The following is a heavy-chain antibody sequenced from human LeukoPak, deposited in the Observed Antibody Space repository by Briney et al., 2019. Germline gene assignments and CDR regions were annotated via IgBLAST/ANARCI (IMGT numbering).Heavy chain of an antibody. J-gene: IGHJ4*02. D-gene: IGHD3-22*01. CDR3: AKRSSISSGCFDF. CDR1: GFTFSSYA. CDR2: ITGSGAST. Sequence: PGGSLRLSCAASGFTFSSYAMHWVRQAPGKGLEWVSAITGSGASTNYADSVKGRFTISRDNSKNTIYLQMNSLRAEDTAIYYCAKRSSISSGCFDFWGRGTLVTVSS. V-gene: IGHV3-23*01.